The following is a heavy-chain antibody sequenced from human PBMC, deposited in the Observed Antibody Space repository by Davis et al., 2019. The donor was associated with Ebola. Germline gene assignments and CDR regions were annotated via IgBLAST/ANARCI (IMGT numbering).Heavy chain of an antibody. V-gene: IGHV3-48*02. Sequence: PGGSLRLSCAASGFTVSSYAMGWVRQAPGKGLEWVSTIRGNSHNIHYADSVEGRFTISRDNATNSLYLQMNSLRDEDTAVYYCVRDEDGDYDFDYWGQGSLVTVSS. CDR2: IRGNSHNI. D-gene: IGHD4-17*01. CDR3: VRDEDGDYDFDY. CDR1: GFTVSSYA. J-gene: IGHJ4*02.